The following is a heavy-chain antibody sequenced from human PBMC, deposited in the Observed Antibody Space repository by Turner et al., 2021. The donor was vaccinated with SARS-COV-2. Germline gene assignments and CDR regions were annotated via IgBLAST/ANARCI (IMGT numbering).Heavy chain of an antibody. Sequence: QVHLQESGPGLEKPSETLSLTCVVSGDSISNYYYNWIRLTPGRGLEWIGHIYKGGSTNYAPSLKSRVTISSDSAKNQISLRLSSVTAADTAVYYCARHGPAAIPILRWFDPWGQGISVVVSS. J-gene: IGHJ5*02. CDR1: GDSISNYY. D-gene: IGHD2-2*01. CDR2: IYKGGST. V-gene: IGHV4-59*08. CDR3: ARHGPAAIPILRWFDP.